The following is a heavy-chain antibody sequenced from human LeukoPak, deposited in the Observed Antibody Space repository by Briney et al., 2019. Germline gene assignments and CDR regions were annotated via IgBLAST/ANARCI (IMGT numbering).Heavy chain of an antibody. V-gene: IGHV4-34*01. Sequence: SETLSLTCAVYGGSFSGYYWSWIRQPPGKGLEWIGEINHSGSTNYNPSLKSRITISVDTSKNQFSLKLTSVTAADTAAYYCARHVRKQLAQRGYYMDVWGKGTTVTISS. CDR3: ARHVRKQLAQRGYYMDV. CDR1: GGSFSGYY. J-gene: IGHJ6*03. CDR2: INHSGST. D-gene: IGHD6-13*01.